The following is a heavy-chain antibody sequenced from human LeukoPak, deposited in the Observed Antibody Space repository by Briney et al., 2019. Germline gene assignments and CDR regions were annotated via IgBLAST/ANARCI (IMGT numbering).Heavy chain of an antibody. D-gene: IGHD6-19*01. CDR2: ISWDGGST. Sequence: GGSLRLSCAASGFTFDDYAMHWVRQAPGKGLEWVSLISWDGGSTYYADSVKGRFTISRDNSKNSLYLQMNSLRAEDTALYYCAKDRLAHVAGYYFDYWGQGTLVTVSS. CDR3: AKDRLAHVAGYYFDY. V-gene: IGHV3-43D*03. CDR1: GFTFDDYA. J-gene: IGHJ4*02.